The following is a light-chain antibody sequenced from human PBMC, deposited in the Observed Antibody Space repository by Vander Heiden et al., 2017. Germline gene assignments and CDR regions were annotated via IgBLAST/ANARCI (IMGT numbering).Light chain of an antibody. CDR1: SSNIGAGYE. CDR2: VNS. V-gene: IGLV1-40*01. J-gene: IGLJ2*01. CDR3: QSYDNRLSGVV. Sequence: QSVLTQPPSVSGAPGQRVTISCTGRSSNIGAGYELHWYQHLPGTAPTLLIYVNSNRPSGVPDRFSGSKSGTSASLAITGLQAEDEADYYCQSYDNRLSGVVFGGGTKLTVL.